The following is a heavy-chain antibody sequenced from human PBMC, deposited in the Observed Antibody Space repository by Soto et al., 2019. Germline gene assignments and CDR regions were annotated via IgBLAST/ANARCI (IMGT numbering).Heavy chain of an antibody. V-gene: IGHV3-21*01. CDR3: AREKNYGSGSFHRPFDY. D-gene: IGHD3-10*01. Sequence: GGSLRLSCAASGFTFSSYSMNWVRQPPGKGLEWVSSISSSSSYIYYADSVKGRFTISRDNAKNSLYLQMNSLRAEDTAVYYCAREKNYGSGSFHRPFDYWGQGTLVTVSS. CDR1: GFTFSSYS. CDR2: ISSSSSYI. J-gene: IGHJ4*02.